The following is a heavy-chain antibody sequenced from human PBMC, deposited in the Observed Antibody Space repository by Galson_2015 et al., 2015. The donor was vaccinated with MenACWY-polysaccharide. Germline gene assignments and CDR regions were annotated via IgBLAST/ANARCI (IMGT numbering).Heavy chain of an antibody. J-gene: IGHJ5*02. V-gene: IGHV3-74*01. CDR2: INSDGSST. CDR1: GFTFSSYW. D-gene: IGHD3-16*01. CDR3: AGNPRLGYLDL. Sequence: SLRLSCAASGFTFSSYWMHWVRQAPGKGLVWVSRINSDGSSTGYADSVKGRFTISRDNAKDTLYLQMNSLRAEDTAVYYCAGNPRLGYLDLWGQGTLVTVSS.